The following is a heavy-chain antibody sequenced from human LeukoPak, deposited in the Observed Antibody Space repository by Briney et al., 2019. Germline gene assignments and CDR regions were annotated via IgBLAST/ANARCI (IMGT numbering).Heavy chain of an antibody. J-gene: IGHJ4*02. CDR3: AKSGYGDYPYYFDY. D-gene: IGHD4-17*01. CDR2: ISGSGGST. Sequence: PGGSLRLSCAATGFTFTSHAMSWVRQAPGKGLEWVSAISGSGGSTYYADSVKGRFTISRDNSKNTLYLQMNSLRAEDTAVYYCAKSGYGDYPYYFDYWGQGTLVTVSS. CDR1: GFTFTSHA. V-gene: IGHV3-23*01.